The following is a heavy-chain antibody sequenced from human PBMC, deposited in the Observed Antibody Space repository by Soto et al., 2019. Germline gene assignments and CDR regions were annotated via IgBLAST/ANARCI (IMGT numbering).Heavy chain of an antibody. V-gene: IGHV5-51*01. CDR3: ARHYSSSNYYFTDV. Sequence: ESLKISCKGSGYSFTSYWVGWVRHMPGKSLEWMGIIYPGDSDTRYSPSFQGQVTISADKSISTAYLQWSSLKASDTAMYYCARHYSSSNYYFTDVWGQGTSVIVSS. CDR1: GYSFTSYW. CDR2: IYPGDSDT. J-gene: IGHJ6*03. D-gene: IGHD6-6*01.